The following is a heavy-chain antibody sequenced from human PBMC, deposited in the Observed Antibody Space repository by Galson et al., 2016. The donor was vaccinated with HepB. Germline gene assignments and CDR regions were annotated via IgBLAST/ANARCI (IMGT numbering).Heavy chain of an antibody. CDR3: AGETSATQYFDY. Sequence: VKVSCKASGYTFGGYHIHRVRQAPDQGLEWVGIITPSTGATSYAQKLRGRVTMTRDTSATTVYMELSRLGSEDTAIYFCAGETSATQYFDYWGQGALVTVSS. CDR2: ITPSTGAT. J-gene: IGHJ4*02. V-gene: IGHV1-46*04. CDR1: GYTFGGYH.